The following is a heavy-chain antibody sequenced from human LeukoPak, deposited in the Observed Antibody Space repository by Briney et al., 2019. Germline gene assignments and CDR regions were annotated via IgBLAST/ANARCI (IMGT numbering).Heavy chain of an antibody. CDR2: ISYDGSNK. J-gene: IGHJ4*02. V-gene: IGHV3-30-3*01. Sequence: GRSLRLSCAASGVTFSSYAMHWVRQAPGKGLEWVAVISYDGSNKYYADSVKGRFTISRDNSKNTLYLQMNSLRAEDTAVYYCARTLDERGFDYWGQGTLVTVSS. D-gene: IGHD1-1*01. CDR1: GVTFSSYA. CDR3: ARTLDERGFDY.